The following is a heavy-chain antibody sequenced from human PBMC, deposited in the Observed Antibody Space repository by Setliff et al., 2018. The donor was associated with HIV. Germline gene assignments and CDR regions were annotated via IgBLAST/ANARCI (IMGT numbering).Heavy chain of an antibody. V-gene: IGHV4-38-2*01. CDR2: AYHSGRT. D-gene: IGHD3-16*01. CDR1: GYSITSGYS. Sequence: PSETLSLTCAVSGYSITSGYSWGWIRQSPGKGLEWIGNAYHSGRTYYNPSLKSRVAMSIDTSKSQFSLRLNSVTAADTAMYYCVHSLLGAPMVDCWGQGTLVTVSS. CDR3: VHSLLGAPMVDC. J-gene: IGHJ4*02.